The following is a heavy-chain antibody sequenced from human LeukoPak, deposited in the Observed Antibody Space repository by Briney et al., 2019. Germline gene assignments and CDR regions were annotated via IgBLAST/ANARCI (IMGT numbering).Heavy chain of an antibody. Sequence: SETLSLTCAVSGYSISSGYYWDWIRQPPGKGLEWIGSIYHSGSTYYNPSLKSRVTISVDTSKNQFSLKLSSVTAADTAVYYCARLDSGGSWYSVGAFDIWGQGTMVTVSS. J-gene: IGHJ3*02. CDR2: IYHSGST. D-gene: IGHD2-15*01. CDR3: ARLDSGGSWYSVGAFDI. CDR1: GYSISSGYY. V-gene: IGHV4-38-2*01.